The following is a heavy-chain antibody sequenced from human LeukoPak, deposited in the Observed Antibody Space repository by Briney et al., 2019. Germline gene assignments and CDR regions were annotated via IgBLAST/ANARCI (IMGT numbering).Heavy chain of an antibody. J-gene: IGHJ4*02. CDR1: GYSIRSGHY. CDR2: INHSGIT. V-gene: IGHV4-38-2*01. CDR3: ARSGDYIKEGFDY. Sequence: SETLSLTCAVSGYSIRSGHYWGWIRQSPGKGLEWIGSINHSGITEYNPSFKSRVTLSVDTSKNQFSLQLRSVTAADRALYYCARSGDYIKEGFDYWGQGTQVTVSS. D-gene: IGHD3-22*01.